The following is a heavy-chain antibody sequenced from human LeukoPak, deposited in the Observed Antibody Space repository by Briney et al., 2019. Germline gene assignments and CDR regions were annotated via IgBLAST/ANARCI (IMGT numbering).Heavy chain of an antibody. J-gene: IGHJ5*02. CDR1: GGSISSYY. CDR2: IYYSGST. Sequence: SETLSLTCTVSGGSISSYYWSWIRQPPGKGLEWIGYIYYSGSTNYNPSLKSRVTISVDTSKNQFSLKLSSVTAADTAVYYCARDSGVLYNWFDPWGQGTLVTVSS. CDR3: ARDSGVLYNWFDP. V-gene: IGHV4-59*01. D-gene: IGHD1-26*01.